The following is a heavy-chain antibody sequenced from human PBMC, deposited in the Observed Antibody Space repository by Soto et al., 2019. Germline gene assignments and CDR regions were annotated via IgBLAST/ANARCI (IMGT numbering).Heavy chain of an antibody. CDR3: ARDLGASIAARDYYYGMDV. Sequence: EVQLVESGGGLVKPGGSLRLSCAASGFTFSSYSMNWVRQAPGKGLEWVSSISSSSSYIYYADSVKGRFTISRDNAKNSLYPQMNSLRAEDTAVYYCARDLGASIAARDYYYGMDVWGQGTTVTVSS. D-gene: IGHD6-6*01. CDR1: GFTFSSYS. CDR2: ISSSSSYI. V-gene: IGHV3-21*01. J-gene: IGHJ6*02.